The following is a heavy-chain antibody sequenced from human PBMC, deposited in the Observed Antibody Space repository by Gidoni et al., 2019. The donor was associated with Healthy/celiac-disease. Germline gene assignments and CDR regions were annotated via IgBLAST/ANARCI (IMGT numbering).Heavy chain of an antibody. CDR2: IIPIFGTA. D-gene: IGHD4-17*01. J-gene: IGHJ6*02. CDR3: ARVRGPNDYGDYYYYGMDV. V-gene: IGHV1-69*01. Sequence: QVQLVQAGAEVKKPGSSVKVSCTASGGTFSSYAISLVRQAPGQGPGWMGGIIPIFGTAKYAQKFQGRVTITADESTSTAYMTLSRLRSEDTAVYYCARVRGPNDYGDYYYYGMDVWGQGTTVTVSS. CDR1: GGTFSSYA.